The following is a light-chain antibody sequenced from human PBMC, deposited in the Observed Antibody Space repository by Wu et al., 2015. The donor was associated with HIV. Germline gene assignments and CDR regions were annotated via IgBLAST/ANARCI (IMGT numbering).Light chain of an antibody. CDR3: QQYNLWWT. V-gene: IGKV3-15*01. CDR1: QSVSSN. Sequence: EIVMTQSPATLSVSPGERATLSCRASQSVSSNLAWYQQKPGQAPRLLISAASTRADGIPNRFSGSGSGTQFTLTISSVQPEDFAVYYCQQYNLWWTFGQGTRVEI. CDR2: AAS. J-gene: IGKJ1*01.